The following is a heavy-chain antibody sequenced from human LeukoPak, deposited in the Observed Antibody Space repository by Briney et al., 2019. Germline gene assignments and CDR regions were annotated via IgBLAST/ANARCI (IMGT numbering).Heavy chain of an antibody. V-gene: IGHV1-8*01. CDR2: VNPDSGDT. J-gene: IGHJ5*02. D-gene: IGHD4-11*01. CDR3: ARGRDYFDP. CDR1: GNSFTSYH. Sequence: ASVRVSCKASGNSFTSYHVNWVRQAPGQGLEWMGAVNPDSGDTVYAQKFQGRVTMTRDASISTAYLEMTSLISDDTAVYYCARGRDYFDPWGQGTLVAVSS.